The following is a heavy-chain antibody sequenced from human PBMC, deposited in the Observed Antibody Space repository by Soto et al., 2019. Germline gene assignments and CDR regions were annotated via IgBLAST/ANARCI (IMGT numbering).Heavy chain of an antibody. J-gene: IGHJ6*02. CDR3: ASEVSSTDGMDV. CDR1: GDSSVSSSSYY. CDR2: IYYTGNT. D-gene: IGHD2-15*01. V-gene: IGHV4-39*01. Sequence: SETLSLTCTVSGDSSVSSSSYYWGWIRQPPGKGLEWIGSIYYTGNTFYSPSFRSRPTISVDTSKSQFSLKLRSVTAADTATYYCASEVSSTDGMDVWGQGTTVTV.